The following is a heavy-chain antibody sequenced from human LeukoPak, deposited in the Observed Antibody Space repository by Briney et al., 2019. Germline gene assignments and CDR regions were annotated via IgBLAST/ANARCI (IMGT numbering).Heavy chain of an antibody. D-gene: IGHD4-17*01. CDR3: AIPVSDN. V-gene: IGHV4-39*07. CDR2: IYYIGRT. J-gene: IGHJ4*02. Sequence: SGTLSLTCSVSGASISTENYYWGWIRQPPGKGLEWIGSIYYIGRTYYNSSLQGRVTLSVDTSKNQFSLKLRSVTAADTAVYYCAIPVSDNWGQGTLVTVSS. CDR1: GASISTENYY.